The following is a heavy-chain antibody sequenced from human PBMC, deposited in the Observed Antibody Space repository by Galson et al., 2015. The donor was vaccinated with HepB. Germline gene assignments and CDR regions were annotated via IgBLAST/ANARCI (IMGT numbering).Heavy chain of an antibody. Sequence: SVKVSCKASGGTFSSYAISWGRQAPGQGLEWMGGIIPIFGTANYAQKFQGRVTITADKPTSTAYMELSSLRSEDTAVYYCARGVPDRYSSSWYNYWGQGTLVTVSS. D-gene: IGHD6-13*01. J-gene: IGHJ4*02. CDR1: GGTFSSYA. CDR3: ARGVPDRYSSSWYNY. CDR2: IIPIFGTA. V-gene: IGHV1-69*06.